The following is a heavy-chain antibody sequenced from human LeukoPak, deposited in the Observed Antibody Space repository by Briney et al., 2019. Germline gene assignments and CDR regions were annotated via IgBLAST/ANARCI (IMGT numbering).Heavy chain of an antibody. Sequence: GGSLRLSCAASGFTFSSSAMSWVRLAPGKGLEWVSGISGSDGSTYYGDSVKGRFTISRDNSKNTVYLQMNNMRVDDTAVYYCARVAGWHWFDPWGQGTLVTVSS. D-gene: IGHD6-19*01. CDR3: ARVAGWHWFDP. J-gene: IGHJ5*02. V-gene: IGHV3-23*01. CDR1: GFTFSSSA. CDR2: ISGSDGST.